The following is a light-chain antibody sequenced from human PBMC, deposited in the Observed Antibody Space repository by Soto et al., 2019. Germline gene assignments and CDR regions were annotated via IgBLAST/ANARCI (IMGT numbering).Light chain of an antibody. CDR1: SSNIGSNY. V-gene: IGLV1-47*02. Sequence: QSVLTQPPSASGTPGQRVTISCSGSSSNIGSNYVYWYQQLPGTATKLLIYSNNQRPSGVPDRFSGSTSGTSASLAISGLRSEDEADYYCAAWDDSLSGNVVGTGTKLTVL. CDR3: AAWDDSLSGNV. J-gene: IGLJ1*01. CDR2: SNN.